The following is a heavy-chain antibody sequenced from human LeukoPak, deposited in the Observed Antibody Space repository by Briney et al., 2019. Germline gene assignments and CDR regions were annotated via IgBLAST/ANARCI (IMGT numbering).Heavy chain of an antibody. CDR1: GFTVSSNY. D-gene: IGHD2/OR15-2a*01. Sequence: PGGSLRLSCAASGFTVSSNYMSWVRQAPGKGLEWVSVIYSGGRIYYADSVKGRFTISRDNAKNSLYLQMNSLRAEDTAVYYCARGQVYGSDDAFDIWGQGTMVTVSS. V-gene: IGHV3-66*01. CDR2: IYSGGRI. CDR3: ARGQVYGSDDAFDI. J-gene: IGHJ3*02.